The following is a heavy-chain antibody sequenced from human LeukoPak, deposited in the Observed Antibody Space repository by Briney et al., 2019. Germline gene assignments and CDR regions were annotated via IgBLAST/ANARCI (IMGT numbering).Heavy chain of an antibody. V-gene: IGHV4-4*07. D-gene: IGHD1-26*01. Sequence: SETLSLTCTVSGGSINNWSWVRQPAGMGLEWIGRIYPSGTTNYNPSLKSRVTMSLDTSKTQFSLKLSSVTAADTAVYYCARGGSYRWFDPWGQGTLVTVSS. CDR2: IYPSGTT. J-gene: IGHJ5*02. CDR1: GGSINN. CDR3: ARGGSYRWFDP.